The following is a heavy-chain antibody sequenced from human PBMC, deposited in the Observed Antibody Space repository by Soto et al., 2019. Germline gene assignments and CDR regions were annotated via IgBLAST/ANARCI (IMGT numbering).Heavy chain of an antibody. CDR1: GFTFSIYW. CDR3: RREIDVTGIGNDY. CDR2: IDSDGSRT. V-gene: IGHV3-74*01. D-gene: IGHD2-21*02. Sequence: EVQLVESGGGLVQPGGSLRLSCAASGFTFSIYWMQWVRQAPGKGLVWVSRIDSDGSRTSHADSVKGRFTISRDNAKNTLYLQMNSLRAEDTAVYYCRREIDVTGIGNDYWGQGTLVSVSS. J-gene: IGHJ4*02.